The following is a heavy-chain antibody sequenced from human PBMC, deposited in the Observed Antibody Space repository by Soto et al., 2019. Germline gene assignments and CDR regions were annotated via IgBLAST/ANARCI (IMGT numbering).Heavy chain of an antibody. J-gene: IGHJ6*02. Sequence: QVQLVQSGAEVKKPGSSVKVSCKASGGAFSGHAISWVRQAPGQGLEWMGGIIPFFKATNYAQKFQGRVTLTADESTSTAYMDLSSLRSEDTAVYYCARDVPLNYYDGTYYYYAMDVWGQGTTVTVSS. CDR1: GGAFSGHA. CDR2: IIPFFKAT. D-gene: IGHD3-16*01. CDR3: ARDVPLNYYDGTYYYYAMDV. V-gene: IGHV1-69*01.